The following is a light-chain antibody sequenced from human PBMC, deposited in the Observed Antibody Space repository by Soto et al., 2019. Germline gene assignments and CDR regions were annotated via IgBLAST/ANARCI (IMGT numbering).Light chain of an antibody. J-gene: IGKJ1*01. CDR2: WAS. CDR1: QSVLYSSNNKNY. CDR3: QHLDTYWP. Sequence: DIVMTQSPDSLAVSLGERATINCKSSQSVLYSSNNKNYLAWYQQKPGQPPKLLIYWASTRESGVPDRFSGSGSGTDFTLTISSLQAEDVAVYYCQHLDTYWPFGQGTKVEIK. V-gene: IGKV4-1*01.